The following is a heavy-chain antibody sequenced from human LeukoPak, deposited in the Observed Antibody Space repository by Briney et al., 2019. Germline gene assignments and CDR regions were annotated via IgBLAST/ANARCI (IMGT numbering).Heavy chain of an antibody. V-gene: IGHV3-33*01. D-gene: IGHD3-9*01. CDR1: GFTFSSYG. J-gene: IGHJ4*02. CDR3: ARDASSYYDILTGYFDY. Sequence: GGSLRLSCAASGFTFSSYGMHWVRQAPGKGLEWVAVIWYDGSNKYYADSVKGRFTISRDNSKNTLYLQMNSLRAEDTAVYYCARDASSYYDILTGYFDYWGQGTLVTVSS. CDR2: IWYDGSNK.